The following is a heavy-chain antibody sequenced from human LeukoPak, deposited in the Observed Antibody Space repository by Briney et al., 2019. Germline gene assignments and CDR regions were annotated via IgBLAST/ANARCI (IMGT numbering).Heavy chain of an antibody. J-gene: IGHJ4*02. CDR3: AKDLSSTRLFDY. D-gene: IGHD2-2*01. V-gene: IGHV3-30*02. CDR2: IRYDGSNK. CDR1: GFTFSSYG. Sequence: GGSLRLSCAASGFTFSSYGMHWVRQAPGKGLEWVAFIRYDGSNKYYADSVKGRFTISRDNSKNTLYLQMNSLRAEDTAVYYCAKDLSSTRLFDYWGQGTLVTVSS.